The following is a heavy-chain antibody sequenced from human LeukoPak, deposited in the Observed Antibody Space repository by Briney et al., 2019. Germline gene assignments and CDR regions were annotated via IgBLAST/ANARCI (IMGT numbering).Heavy chain of an antibody. CDR2: INPNSGGT. CDR1: GYTFTGYY. V-gene: IGHV1-2*02. D-gene: IGHD3-10*01. Sequence: ASVKVSCKASGYTFTGYYMHWVRQAPGQGLEWMGWINPNSGGTNYAQKFQGRVIMTRDTSISTAYMELSRLRSDDTAVYYCATSPITMVRGVSPRDYWGQGTLVTVSS. J-gene: IGHJ4*02. CDR3: ATSPITMVRGVSPRDY.